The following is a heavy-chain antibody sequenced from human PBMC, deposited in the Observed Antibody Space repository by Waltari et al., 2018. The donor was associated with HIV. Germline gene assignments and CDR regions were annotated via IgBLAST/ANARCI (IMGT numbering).Heavy chain of an antibody. J-gene: IGHJ4*02. D-gene: IGHD2-21*01. CDR1: GFTFSSFS. Sequence: EVQLVESGGGLVKPGGSLRLSCAASGFTFSSFSMGWIRQAPGRGLEWVASIDSSNTYIHYADSVRCRFTISRDNAKNSLYLQMNSLRAEDTALYYCARFDGGNSEVYHWGQGTLVTVSS. CDR3: ARFDGGNSEVYH. V-gene: IGHV3-21*01. CDR2: IDSSNTYI.